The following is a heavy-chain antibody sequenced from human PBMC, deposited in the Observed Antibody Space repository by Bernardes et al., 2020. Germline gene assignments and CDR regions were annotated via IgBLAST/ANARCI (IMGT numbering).Heavy chain of an antibody. D-gene: IGHD6-19*01. J-gene: IGHJ1*01. CDR1: GFSLSGYN. CDR2: ISSTGRTI. Sequence: GSLRLSCEVSGFSLSGYNMNWVRQAAGKGLEWLSYISSTGRTIYYADSIKGRFTVSRDNAKNSIYLQMNSLRDDDTAVYYCARPVGQWPDEHFKFWGQGTQVTVSS. V-gene: IGHV3-48*02. CDR3: ARPVGQWPDEHFKF.